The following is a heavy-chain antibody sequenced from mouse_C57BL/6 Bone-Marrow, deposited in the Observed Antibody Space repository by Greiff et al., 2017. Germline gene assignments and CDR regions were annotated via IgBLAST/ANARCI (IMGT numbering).Heavy chain of an antibody. Sequence: EVQLQQSGPELVKPGASVKISCKASGYTFTDYYMNWVKQSHGKSLEWIGDINPNNGGTSYNQKFKGKATLTVDKSSSTAYMELRSLTSEDSAVYYGARKDGGDYFDYWGQGTTLTVSS. CDR2: INPNNGGT. CDR1: GYTFTDYY. CDR3: ARKDGGDYFDY. J-gene: IGHJ2*01. D-gene: IGHD2-3*01. V-gene: IGHV1-26*01.